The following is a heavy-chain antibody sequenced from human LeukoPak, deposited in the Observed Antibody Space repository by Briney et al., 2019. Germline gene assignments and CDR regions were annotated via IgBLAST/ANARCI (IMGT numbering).Heavy chain of an antibody. CDR1: GFTVSSNY. CDR3: AREARWFGELSFDY. Sequence: GGSLRLSCAASGFTVSSNYMSWVRQAPGKGLEWVSVIYSGGSTYYADSVKGRFTISRDNSKNTLYLQMNSLRAEDAAVYYCAREARWFGELSFDYWGQGTLVTVSS. D-gene: IGHD3-10*01. J-gene: IGHJ4*02. CDR2: IYSGGST. V-gene: IGHV3-53*01.